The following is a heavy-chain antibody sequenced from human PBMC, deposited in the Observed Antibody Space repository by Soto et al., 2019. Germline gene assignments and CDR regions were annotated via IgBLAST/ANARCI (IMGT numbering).Heavy chain of an antibody. Sequence: SGFTFSDNYMNWVRQAPGKGLEWVSYISSSGSTIYYADSVKGRFTISRDNAKNSLYLQMNSLRAEDTAVYYCARSSRGYYGMDVWGQGTTVTVSS. CDR3: ARSSRGYYGMDV. CDR1: GFTFSDNY. J-gene: IGHJ6*02. V-gene: IGHV3-11*04. CDR2: ISSSGSTI.